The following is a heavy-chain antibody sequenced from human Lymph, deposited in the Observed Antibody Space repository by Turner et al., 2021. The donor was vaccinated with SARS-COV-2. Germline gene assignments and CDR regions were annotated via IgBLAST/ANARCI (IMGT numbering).Heavy chain of an antibody. CDR1: GFTFSTYS. J-gene: IGHJ4*02. D-gene: IGHD4-17*01. CDR2: ISSSSSYI. Sequence: EVQLVQSGGGLVKPGGCLRLSCAASGFTFSTYSMNWGRQAPGKVLEWISSISSSSSYIYYADSVKGRFTISRDDAKNSLYLQMNSLRAEDTAVYYCARDIPTTADYFDYWGQGTLVTVSS. CDR3: ARDIPTTADYFDY. V-gene: IGHV3-21*01.